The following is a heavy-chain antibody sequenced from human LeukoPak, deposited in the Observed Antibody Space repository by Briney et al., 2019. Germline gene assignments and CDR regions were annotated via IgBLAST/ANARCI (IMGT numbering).Heavy chain of an antibody. D-gene: IGHD2-15*01. CDR2: IYENDEK. J-gene: IGHJ3*02. Sequence: ESGPTLVNPTQTLTLTCTFSGFSFSTGGVGVGWIRQPPGGALEWLGVIYENDEKLYSSSLQNRLSITKDTSKNQVVLTMANMDPVDTATYYCAHRHRGVASDIRGRGTMVTVSS. CDR1: GFSFSTGGVG. V-gene: IGHV2-5*01. CDR3: AHRHRGVASDI.